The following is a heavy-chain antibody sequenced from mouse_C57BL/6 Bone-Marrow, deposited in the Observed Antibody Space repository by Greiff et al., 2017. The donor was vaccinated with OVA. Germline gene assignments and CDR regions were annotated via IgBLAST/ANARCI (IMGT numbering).Heavy chain of an antibody. V-gene: IGHV1-26*01. CDR1: GYTFTDYY. Sequence: EVQLQQSGPELVKPGASVKISCKASGYTFTDYYMNWVKQSHGKSLEWIGDINPNNGGTSYNQKFKGKATLTVDKSSSTAYMELRSLTSEDSAVYYCARRGGKDFDYWGQGTTLTVSS. CDR3: ARRGGKDFDY. CDR2: INPNNGGT. J-gene: IGHJ2*01.